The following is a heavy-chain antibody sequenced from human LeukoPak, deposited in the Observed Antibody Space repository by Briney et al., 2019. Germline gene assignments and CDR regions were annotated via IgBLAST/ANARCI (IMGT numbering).Heavy chain of an antibody. Sequence: SETLSLTCIVSGGSISSYYWSWIRQPAGKGLEWIGRIYSSGNTNYNPSLKSRVTILVDKSKNQFSLKLSSVTAADTAVYYCARSGPIAVAGADYWGQGTLVTVSS. V-gene: IGHV4-4*07. D-gene: IGHD6-19*01. J-gene: IGHJ4*02. CDR1: GGSISSYY. CDR2: IYSSGNT. CDR3: ARSGPIAVAGADY.